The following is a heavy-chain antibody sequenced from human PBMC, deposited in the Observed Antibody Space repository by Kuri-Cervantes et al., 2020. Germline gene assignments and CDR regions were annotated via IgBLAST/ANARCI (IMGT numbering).Heavy chain of an antibody. V-gene: IGHV1-18*01. Sequence: ASVKVSCKASGYTFTSYGISWVRQAPGQGLKWMGWISAYNGNTNYAQKLQGRVTLTTDTSTNTAYMDLRSLRSDDAAVYYCARSHHDFWRFDPWGQGTLVTVSS. D-gene: IGHD3-3*01. J-gene: IGHJ5*02. CDR2: ISAYNGNT. CDR3: ARSHHDFWRFDP. CDR1: GYTFTSYG.